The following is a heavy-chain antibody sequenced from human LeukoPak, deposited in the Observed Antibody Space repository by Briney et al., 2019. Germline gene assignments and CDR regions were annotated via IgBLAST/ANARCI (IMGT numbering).Heavy chain of an antibody. CDR1: GGSISSGGYS. V-gene: IGHV4-30-2*01. CDR2: IYQSGST. D-gene: IGHD3-9*01. J-gene: IGHJ4*02. CDR3: ARARVDILTGYYLRGPNYFDY. Sequence: SETLSLTCAVSGGSISSGGYSRSWIRQPPGEGLEWVGYIYQSGSTYYNPSLKSRVTISVDRSKNQFSLKLSSVTAADTAVYYCARARVDILTGYYLRGPNYFDYWGQGTLVTVSS.